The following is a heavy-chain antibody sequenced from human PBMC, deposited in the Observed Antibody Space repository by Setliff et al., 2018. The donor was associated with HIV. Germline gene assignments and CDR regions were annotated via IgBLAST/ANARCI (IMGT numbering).Heavy chain of an antibody. Sequence: SETLSLTCTVSGGSISSGDYYWSWIRQPPGKGLEWIGYIYYSGSIYYNPSLKSRVTISVDTSKNQFSLKLNSVTAADTSVYFCARRMPIAGDPFDSWGQGTLVTVSS. CDR2: IYYSGSI. CDR1: GGSISSGDYY. D-gene: IGHD2-21*02. V-gene: IGHV4-30-4*08. J-gene: IGHJ4*02. CDR3: ARRMPIAGDPFDS.